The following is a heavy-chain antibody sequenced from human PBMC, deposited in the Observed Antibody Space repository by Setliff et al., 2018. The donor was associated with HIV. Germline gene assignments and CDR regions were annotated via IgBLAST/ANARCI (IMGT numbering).Heavy chain of an antibody. J-gene: IGHJ4*02. CDR2: VTPILHTT. V-gene: IGHV1-69*06. CDR3: ARDHQTMLWLDY. Sequence: SVKVSCKSSGDTLSTYVFTWVRQAPGQGLEWMGGVTPILHTTNYAQKFQGRVTITADISTRTVYMELSSLTSEDTAIYYCARDHQTMLWLDYWGQGTLVTVSS. D-gene: IGHD2-21*01. CDR1: GDTLSTYV.